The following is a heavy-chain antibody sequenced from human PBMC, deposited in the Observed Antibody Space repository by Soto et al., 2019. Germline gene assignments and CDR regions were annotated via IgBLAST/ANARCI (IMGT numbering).Heavy chain of an antibody. V-gene: IGHV1-45*02. Sequence: GASVKVSCKGSGNTFTYVYLHWVRQAPGQALEWMGWITPFNGNPKYAQKFQDRVTCTGGTSLNTAYMELSSLISDDTAMFYCASGRYDASGYFDYWGQGTLVTVSS. CDR1: GNTFTYVY. J-gene: IGHJ4*02. D-gene: IGHD3-22*01. CDR3: ASGRYDASGYFDY. CDR2: ITPFNGNP.